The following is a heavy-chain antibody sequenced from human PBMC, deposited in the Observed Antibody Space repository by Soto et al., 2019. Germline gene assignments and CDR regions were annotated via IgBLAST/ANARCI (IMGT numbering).Heavy chain of an antibody. D-gene: IGHD5-18*01. V-gene: IGHV1-69*04. J-gene: IGHJ4*02. CDR3: ARDASRVNFDY. CDR2: IIPILGIA. CDR1: GGTLSSYT. Sequence: SVKVSCKASGGTLSSYTISWVRQASGQGLEWMGRIIPILGIANYAQKFQGRVTITADKSTSTAYMELSSLRSEDTAVYYCARDASRVNFDYWGQGTLVTVSS.